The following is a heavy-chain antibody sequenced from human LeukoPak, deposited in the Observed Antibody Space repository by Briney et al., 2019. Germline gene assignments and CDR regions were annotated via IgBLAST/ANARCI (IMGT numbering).Heavy chain of an antibody. CDR1: GGSISPYY. CDR3: ARVKMSRDNVDYYYYLDV. V-gene: IGHV4-59*01. Sequence: PSETLSLTCTVSGGSISPYYWNWIRQPPGKGLEWIGHILYSGSTTYNPCLKRRVTISLDKSKNQFSLNLTSVTAADTAIYYCARVKMSRDNVDYYYYLDVWGKGTTVTVSS. CDR2: ILYSGST. J-gene: IGHJ6*03. D-gene: IGHD1-1*01.